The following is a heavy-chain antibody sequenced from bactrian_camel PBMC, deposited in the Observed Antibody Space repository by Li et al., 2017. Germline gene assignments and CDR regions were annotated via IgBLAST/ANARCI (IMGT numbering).Heavy chain of an antibody. J-gene: IGHJ6*01. CDR1: GSSYC. D-gene: IGHD3*01. Sequence: VQLVESGGGAVETGGSLRLSCEWSGSSYCLGWFRQGPGGGREGVAGIDSDGKVSYADSVKGRFTISKDTAKNTLYQEMNSLKPEDTAMYYCAIRGWYRRDVPCQGTRREAEFSAWGQGTQVTVS. CDR3: AIRGWYRRDVPCQGTRREAEFSA. V-gene: IGHV3S6*01. CDR2: IDSDGKVS.